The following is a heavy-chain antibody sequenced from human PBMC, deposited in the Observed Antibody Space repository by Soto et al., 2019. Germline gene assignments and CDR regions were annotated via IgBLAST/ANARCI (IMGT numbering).Heavy chain of an antibody. V-gene: IGHV3-23*01. Sequence: EVHLLESGGGLVQPGGSLRLSCAASGFPFSIYAMTWVRQAPGKGLEWVSVISAAGGSSYYADSVKGRLSISRDNSKNILYLQMNSLRAEDTAVYYCATEYDSSGFFLYDAFENWGQGTVITVSA. CDR1: GFPFSIYA. CDR2: ISAAGGSS. J-gene: IGHJ3*02. D-gene: IGHD3-22*01. CDR3: ATEYDSSGFFLYDAFEN.